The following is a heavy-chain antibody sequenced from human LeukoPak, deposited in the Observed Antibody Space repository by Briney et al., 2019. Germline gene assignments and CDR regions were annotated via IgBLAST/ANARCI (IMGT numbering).Heavy chain of an antibody. CDR2: IYYSGST. CDR3: ARYRVFGSGNVDY. J-gene: IGHJ4*02. CDR1: GGSISSGGYY. Sequence: SQTLSLTCTVSGGSISSGGYYWSCIRQHPGKGLEWIGYIYYSGSTYYNPSLKSRVTISVDTSKNQFSLKLSSVTAADTAVYYCARYRVFGSGNVDYWGQGTLVTVSS. V-gene: IGHV4-31*03. D-gene: IGHD3-10*01.